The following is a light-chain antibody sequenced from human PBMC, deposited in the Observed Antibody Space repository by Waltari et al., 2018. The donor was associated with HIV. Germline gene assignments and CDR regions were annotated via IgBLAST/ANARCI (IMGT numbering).Light chain of an antibody. V-gene: IGLV2-14*01. J-gene: IGLJ3*02. CDR1: TSAISSYTS. Sequence: QSALTQPASVSGSPGQSISISCTGPTSAISSYTSVSWYRHRPGEAPKLLISGASHRPSGVSPRLAASTVGNTASLTIAGLQTDDEGDYYCSSYTTSDSVVFGGGTRLTVL. CDR3: SSYTTSDSVV. CDR2: GAS.